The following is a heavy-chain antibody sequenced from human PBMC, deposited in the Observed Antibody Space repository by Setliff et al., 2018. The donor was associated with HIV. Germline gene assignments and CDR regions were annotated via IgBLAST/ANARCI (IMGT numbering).Heavy chain of an antibody. CDR3: ACGETGFDY. Sequence: ASVKVSCKVSGYSFTKYYIHWVRHAPGRGFEWMGVINPSGGGTTYALKFQDGVTVTKDTSTTTVYLDLSSLRSEDTALYYCACGETGFDYWGQGTLVTVSS. J-gene: IGHJ4*02. D-gene: IGHD3-10*01. V-gene: IGHV1-46*01. CDR2: INPSGGGT. CDR1: GYSFTKYY.